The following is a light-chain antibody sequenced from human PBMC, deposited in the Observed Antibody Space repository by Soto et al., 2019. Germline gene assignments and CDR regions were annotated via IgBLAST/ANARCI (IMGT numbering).Light chain of an antibody. J-gene: IGLJ3*02. CDR3: AAWDDSLSGRL. V-gene: IGLV1-47*01. CDR1: SSNIGSNY. Sequence: QSVLTQPPSASGTPGQTVTISYSGSSSNIGSNYVYWYQQLPGTAPKLLISKNNQRPSGVPGRFSGSRSGTSASLAITGLRSEDEAVYYCAAWDDSLSGRLFGGGTKLTVL. CDR2: KNN.